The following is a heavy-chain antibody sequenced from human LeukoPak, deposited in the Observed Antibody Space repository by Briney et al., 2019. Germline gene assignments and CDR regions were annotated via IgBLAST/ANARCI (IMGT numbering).Heavy chain of an antibody. V-gene: IGHV1-2*02. D-gene: IGHD2-15*01. CDR2: INLDSGYT. CDR3: VTSTGYFSTWGAFDI. CDR1: GFTFTAFY. Sequence: ASVKVSCKASGFTFTAFYMHWVRQAPGQGLEWMAWINLDSGYTNYAQKFQGRVTMTRDTSMSTAYMDLTSPRSDDTAVYYCVTSTGYFSTWGAFDIWGQGTMVTVSS. J-gene: IGHJ3*02.